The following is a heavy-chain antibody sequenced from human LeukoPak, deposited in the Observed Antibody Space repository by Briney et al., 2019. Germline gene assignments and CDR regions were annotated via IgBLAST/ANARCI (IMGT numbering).Heavy chain of an antibody. CDR1: GFTFTTYA. Sequence: GGSLRLSCAASGFTFTTYALSWVRQAPGKGLEWVSGISASGGDTFYADSVKGRFTTSRDNPKNTLSLQMNSLRAEDTAVFYCARDQYDTWSRRGNFDSWGQGTLVIVSS. CDR2: ISASGGDT. J-gene: IGHJ4*02. D-gene: IGHD3-3*01. CDR3: ARDQYDTWSRRGNFDS. V-gene: IGHV3-23*01.